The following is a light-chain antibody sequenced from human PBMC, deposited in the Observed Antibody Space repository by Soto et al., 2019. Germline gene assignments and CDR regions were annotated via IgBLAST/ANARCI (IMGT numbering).Light chain of an antibody. CDR2: VAS. Sequence: EMVMTQSXATLSVSPREXXXXXXXASQSVSSNLAWYQQNPXQAPRLLIYVASTXATGIPPRFSGSGSGTEFTLTISSLQSEDFAVYYCQQYNNWPTVTFGQGTKVDIK. CDR3: QQYNNWPTVT. V-gene: IGKV3-15*01. J-gene: IGKJ1*01. CDR1: QSVSSN.